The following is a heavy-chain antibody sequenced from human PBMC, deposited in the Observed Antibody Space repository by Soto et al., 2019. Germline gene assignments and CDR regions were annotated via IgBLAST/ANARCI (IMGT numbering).Heavy chain of an antibody. CDR1: GYTFTSYG. V-gene: IGHV1-18*01. D-gene: IGHD2-2*01. CDR2: ISAYNGNT. CDR3: ARDRGIVVVPAALHNWFDP. Sequence: ASVKVSCKASGYTFTSYGISWVLQAPGQGLEWMGWISAYNGNTNYAQKLQGRVTMTTDTSTSTAYMELRSLRSDDTAVYYCARDRGIVVVPAALHNWFDPWGQGTLVTVSS. J-gene: IGHJ5*02.